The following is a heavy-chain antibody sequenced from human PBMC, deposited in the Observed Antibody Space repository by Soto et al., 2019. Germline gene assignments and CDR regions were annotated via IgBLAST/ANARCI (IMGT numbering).Heavy chain of an antibody. J-gene: IGHJ5*02. D-gene: IGHD1-26*01. Sequence: HPGGSLRLSCAASGFTFSSYAMHWVRQAPGKGLEWVAVISYDGSNKYYADSVKGRFTISRDNSKNTLYLQMNSLRAEDTAVYYCARDPPGAGADSGSLSWGQGTLVTVSS. CDR2: ISYDGSNK. CDR1: GFTFSSYA. CDR3: ARDPPGAGADSGSLS. V-gene: IGHV3-30-3*01.